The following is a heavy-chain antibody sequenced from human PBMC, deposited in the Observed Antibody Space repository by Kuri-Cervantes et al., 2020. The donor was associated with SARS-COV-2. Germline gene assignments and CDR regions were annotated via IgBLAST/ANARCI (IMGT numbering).Heavy chain of an antibody. J-gene: IGHJ6*02. CDR2: IKSKTDGGTT. D-gene: IGHD3-3*01. CDR3: TRDKERGIFGVVRTQPEASYYYYGMDV. Sequence: GGSLRLSCAASGFTFSNAWMNWVRQAPGKGLEWVGRIKSKTDGGTTDYAAPVKGRFTISRDDSKNTLYLQMNSLKTEDTAVYYCTRDKERGIFGVVRTQPEASYYYYGMDVWGQGTTVTVSS. CDR1: GFTFSNAW. V-gene: IGHV3-15*07.